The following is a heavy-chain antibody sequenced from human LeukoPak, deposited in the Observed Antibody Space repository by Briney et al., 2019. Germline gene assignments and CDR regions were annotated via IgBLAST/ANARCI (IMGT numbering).Heavy chain of an antibody. CDR3: AKDPSNCWYYFDY. CDR2: ISYDGSNK. D-gene: IGHD6-13*01. Sequence: GGSLRLSCAASGFTFSSYARHWVRQAPGKGLEWVAVISYDGSNKYYADSVKGRFTIYRDNSKNPLYLQMNGLRAEDTAVYYCAKDPSNCWYYFDYWGQGTLVTVSS. V-gene: IGHV3-30-3*01. CDR1: GFTFSSYA. J-gene: IGHJ4*02.